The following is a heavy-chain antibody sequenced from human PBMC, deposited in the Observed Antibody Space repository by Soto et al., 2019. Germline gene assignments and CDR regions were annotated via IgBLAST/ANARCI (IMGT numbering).Heavy chain of an antibody. Sequence: EVQLLESGGGLVQPGGSLRLSCAASGFTFSSYAMSWVRQAPGKGLEWVSAISGSGGSTYYADSVKGRITISRDNSKNTLYLQMNSLRAEDTAVYYCAKDGLGFGELPYSDYWGQGTLVTVSS. CDR1: GFTFSSYA. CDR2: ISGSGGST. J-gene: IGHJ4*02. V-gene: IGHV3-23*01. D-gene: IGHD3-10*01. CDR3: AKDGLGFGELPYSDY.